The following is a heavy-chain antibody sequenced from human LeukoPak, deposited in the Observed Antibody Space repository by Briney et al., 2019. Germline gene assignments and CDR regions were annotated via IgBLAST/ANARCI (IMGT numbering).Heavy chain of an antibody. D-gene: IGHD3-22*01. V-gene: IGHV3-21*04. CDR3: AREGSSGYWSY. CDR1: GFTFSSYR. CDR2: ISSRSSYI. Sequence: GGSLRLSCAASGFTFSSYRMNWVRQAPGKGLEWVSSISSRSSYIYYADSVKGRFTISRDNAQNSLYLQMNSLRAEGTAVYYCAREGSSGYWSYWGQGTLVTVSS. J-gene: IGHJ4*02.